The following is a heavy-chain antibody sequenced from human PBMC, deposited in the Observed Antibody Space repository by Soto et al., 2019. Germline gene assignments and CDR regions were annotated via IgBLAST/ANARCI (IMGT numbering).Heavy chain of an antibody. Sequence: EVQVLESGGGLVQPGESLRLSCGASGFTFSSYAMVWVRLAPGKGPEWVSAISNSGGNTYYADSVRGRFTISRDNSKNNMYLQMNGLRGEDTAVYYCAKGRGAFEVDWLDPWGQGTLVTVSS. D-gene: IGHD3-9*01. CDR2: ISNSGGNT. J-gene: IGHJ5*02. CDR1: GFTFSSYA. CDR3: AKGRGAFEVDWLDP. V-gene: IGHV3-23*01.